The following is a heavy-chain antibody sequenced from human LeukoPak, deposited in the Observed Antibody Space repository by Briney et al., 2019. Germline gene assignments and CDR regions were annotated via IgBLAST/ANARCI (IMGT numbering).Heavy chain of an antibody. CDR1: GYTFTGYY. V-gene: IGHV1-8*02. CDR3: ARGDITIFGVVIMRDYYYGMDV. J-gene: IGHJ6*02. CDR2: MNPNSGNT. D-gene: IGHD3-3*01. Sequence: ASVKVSCKASGYTFTGYYMHWVRQAPGQGLEWMGWMNPNSGNTGYAQKFQGRVTMTRNTSISTAYMELSSLRSEDTAVYYCARGDITIFGVVIMRDYYYGMDVWGQGTTVTVSS.